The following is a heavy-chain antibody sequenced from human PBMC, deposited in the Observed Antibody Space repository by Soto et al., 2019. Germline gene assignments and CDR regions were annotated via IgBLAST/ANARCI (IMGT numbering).Heavy chain of an antibody. J-gene: IGHJ6*03. D-gene: IGHD2-8*01. CDR2: IYYSGST. CDR1: GGSISSYY. CDR3: ARVCMHSGRDYYYYMDV. Sequence: PSETLSLTCTVSGGSISSYYWSWIRQPPGKGLEWIGYIYYSGSTNYNPSLKSRVTISVDTSKNQFSLKLSSVTAADTAVYYCARVCMHSGRDYYYYMDVWGKGTTVTVSS. V-gene: IGHV4-59*01.